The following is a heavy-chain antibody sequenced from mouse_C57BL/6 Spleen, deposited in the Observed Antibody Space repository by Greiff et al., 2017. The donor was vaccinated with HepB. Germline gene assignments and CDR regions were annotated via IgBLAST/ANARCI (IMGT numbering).Heavy chain of an antibody. Sequence: EVMLVESGGGLVQPGGSMKLSCAASGFTFSDAWMDWVRQSPEKGLEWVAEIRNKANNHATYYAESVKGRFTISRDDSKSSVYLQMNSLRAEDTGIYYCTRQWSYYAMDYWGQGTSVTVSS. D-gene: IGHD1-3*01. CDR1: GFTFSDAW. CDR3: TRQWSYYAMDY. CDR2: IRNKANNHAT. J-gene: IGHJ4*01. V-gene: IGHV6-6*01.